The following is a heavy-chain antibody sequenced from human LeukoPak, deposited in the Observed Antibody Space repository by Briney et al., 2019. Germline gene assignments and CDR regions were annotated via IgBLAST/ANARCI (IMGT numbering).Heavy chain of an antibody. Sequence: SETLSLTCAVYGGTFSGYYWSWIRQPPGKGLEWIGEINHSGSTNYNPSLKSRVTISVDTSKNQFSLKLSSVTAADTAVYYCARGRVYDYVWGSYRRPYYFDYWGQGTLVTVSS. CDR2: INHSGST. V-gene: IGHV4-34*01. D-gene: IGHD3-16*02. J-gene: IGHJ4*02. CDR3: ARGRVYDYVWGSYRRPYYFDY. CDR1: GGTFSGYY.